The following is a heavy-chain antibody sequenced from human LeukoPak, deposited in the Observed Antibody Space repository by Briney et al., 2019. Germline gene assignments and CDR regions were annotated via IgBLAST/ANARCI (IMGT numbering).Heavy chain of an antibody. J-gene: IGHJ6*03. CDR3: AIDSVVEGYDYYYYMDV. D-gene: IGHD2-15*01. CDR2: IKQDGSEK. V-gene: IGHV3-7*01. CDR1: GFTFSSYW. Sequence: GGSLRLSCAASGFTFSSYWMSWVRQAPGKGLEWVANIKQDGSEKYYVDSVKGRFTISRDNAKNSLYLQMNSLRAEDTAVYYCAIDSVVEGYDYYYYMDVWGKGTTVTVSS.